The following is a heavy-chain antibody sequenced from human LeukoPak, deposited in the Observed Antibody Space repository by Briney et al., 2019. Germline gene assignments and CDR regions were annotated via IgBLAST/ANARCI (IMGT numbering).Heavy chain of an antibody. CDR2: IYYSGST. J-gene: IGHJ4*02. CDR1: GGSISSSSYY. V-gene: IGHV4-39*07. D-gene: IGHD3-10*01. CDR3: ARDILWFGELLSLYYFDY. Sequence: AETLSLTCTVSGGSISSSSYYWGWIHQPPGKGLEWFGSIYYSGSTYYNPSLKSRVTISVDTSKNQFSLKLSSVTAADTAVYYCARDILWFGELLSLYYFDYWGQGTLVTVSS.